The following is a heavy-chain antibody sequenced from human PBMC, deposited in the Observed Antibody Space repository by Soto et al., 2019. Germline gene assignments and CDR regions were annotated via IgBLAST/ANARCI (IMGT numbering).Heavy chain of an antibody. CDR2: IDSDGSST. CDR1: GFTFTNYW. V-gene: IGHV3-74*01. J-gene: IGHJ5*02. CDR3: TRSMTGYSYADT. D-gene: IGHD3-16*01. Sequence: EVQLVESGGGLVQPGGSLRLSCAASGFTFTNYWMHWVRQAPGKGLVWVSRIDSDGSSTVYVDSVKGRFTISRDNAKKTLYLQMNSLRSEDTALYYCTRSMTGYSYADTWGQGTLVTVSS.